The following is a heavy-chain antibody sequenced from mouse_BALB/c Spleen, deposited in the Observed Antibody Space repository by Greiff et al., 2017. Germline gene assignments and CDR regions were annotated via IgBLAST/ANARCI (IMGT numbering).Heavy chain of an antibody. J-gene: IGHJ3*01. D-gene: IGHD1-1*01. CDR1: GFTFSSYA. CDR3: AREIYYYGSSYAY. V-gene: IGHV5-6-5*01. CDR2: ISSGGST. Sequence: EVHLVESGGGLVKPGGSLKLSCAASGFTFSSYAMSWVRQTPEKRLEWVASISSGGSTYYPDSVKGRFTISRDNARNILYLQMSSLRSEDTAMYYCAREIYYYGSSYAYWGQGTLVTVSA.